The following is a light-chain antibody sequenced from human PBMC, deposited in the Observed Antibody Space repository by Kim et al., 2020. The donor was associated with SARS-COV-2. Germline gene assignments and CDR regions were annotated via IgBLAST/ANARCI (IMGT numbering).Light chain of an antibody. J-gene: IGKJ2*01. V-gene: IGKV1-5*03. CDR2: KAS. Sequence: DIQMTQSPSILSASVGDSVTITCRASQNINNWLAWYQLRPGRAPKLLIYKASNLESGVPSRFSGSVSGTEFTLTIYSLQPDDFATYYCQQYDTYHTFGQGTKLEI. CDR3: QQYDTYHT. CDR1: QNINNW.